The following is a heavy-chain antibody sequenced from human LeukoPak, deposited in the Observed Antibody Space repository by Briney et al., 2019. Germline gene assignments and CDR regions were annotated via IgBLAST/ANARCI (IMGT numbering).Heavy chain of an antibody. Sequence: GGSLRLSCAASGFTFSSNYMSWVRQAPGKGLEWVSVIYSGGSTYYADSVKGRFTISRDNSKNTLYLQMNSLRAEDTAVYYCARETAEPIALGDPWGQGTLVTVSS. D-gene: IGHD3-16*01. CDR3: ARETAEPIALGDP. CDR1: GFTFSSNY. CDR2: IYSGGST. V-gene: IGHV3-66*02. J-gene: IGHJ5*02.